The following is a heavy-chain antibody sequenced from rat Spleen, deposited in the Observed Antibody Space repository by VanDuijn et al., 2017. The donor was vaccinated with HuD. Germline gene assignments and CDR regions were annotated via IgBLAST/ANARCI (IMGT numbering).Heavy chain of an antibody. D-gene: IGHD1-12*01. CDR1: GFIFSDHY. CDR3: ATITAVHWFAF. V-gene: IGHV5-29*01. CDR2: INYDGRST. J-gene: IGHJ3*01. Sequence: EVQLVESDGGLVQPGRSLKLSCAASGFIFSDHYVAWVRQAPTKGLEWVATINYDGRSTFYRDSVRDRFTISRNNANSTLYLHMDSLRSEDTATYYCATITAVHWFAFWGQGTLVTVSS.